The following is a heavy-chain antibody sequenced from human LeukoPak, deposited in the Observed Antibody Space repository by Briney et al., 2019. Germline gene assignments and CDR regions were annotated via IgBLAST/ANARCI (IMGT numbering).Heavy chain of an antibody. CDR3: ARTYSSSYYDAFDI. J-gene: IGHJ3*02. D-gene: IGHD6-6*01. V-gene: IGHV3-23*01. CDR2: ISGSGGST. CDR1: GFTFNNYA. Sequence: GGSLRLSSAASGFTFNNYAMSWVRQAPGKGLEWVSAISGSGGSTYYADSVKGRFTISRDNSKNTLYLQMNSLRADDTAIYYCARTYSSSYYDAFDIWGQGTMVTVSS.